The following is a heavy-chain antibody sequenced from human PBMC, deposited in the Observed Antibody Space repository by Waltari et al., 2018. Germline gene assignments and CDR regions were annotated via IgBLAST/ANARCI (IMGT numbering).Heavy chain of an antibody. CDR2: VSYIVST. Sequence: QVQLQESGPELVEPSETLSLTCNVSGGSFSNYYWGWIRQPPGKGLEWIGYVSYIVSTTYQPSLKGRVTISIDTSEQQFSLKLTSVTPADPAVYYCARTMSTWGYGDYYFDYWGQGNLVTVS. CDR3: ARTMSTWGYGDYYFDY. D-gene: IGHD7-27*01. V-gene: IGHV4-59*01. CDR1: GGSFSNYY. J-gene: IGHJ4*02.